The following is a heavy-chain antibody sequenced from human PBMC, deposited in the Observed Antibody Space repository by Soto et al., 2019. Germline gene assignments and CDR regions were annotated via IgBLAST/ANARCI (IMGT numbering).Heavy chain of an antibody. CDR1: GGSISSGGYY. CDR2: IYYSGST. D-gene: IGHD6-13*01. Sequence: TLSLTCTVSGGSISSGGYYWSWIRQHPGKGLEWIGYIYYSGSTYYNPSLKRRVTISVDTSKNQFSLKLSSVTAADTAVYYCARVFSDSSSFFDPWGQGTLVTVSS. J-gene: IGHJ5*02. V-gene: IGHV4-31*03. CDR3: ARVFSDSSSFFDP.